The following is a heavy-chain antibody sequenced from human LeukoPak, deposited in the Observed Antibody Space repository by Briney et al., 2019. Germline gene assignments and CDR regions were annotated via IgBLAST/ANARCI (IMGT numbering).Heavy chain of an antibody. J-gene: IGHJ4*02. CDR2: INHSGST. V-gene: IGHV4-34*01. D-gene: IGHD2-21*01. CDR1: GGSFSGYY. CDR3: ARAPARGGDFDY. Sequence: SETLSLTCAGYGGSFSGYYWSWIRQPPGKGLEWIGEINHSGSTNYNPSLKSRVTISVDTSKNQFSLKLSSVTAADTAVYYCARAPARGGDFDYWGQGTLVTVSS.